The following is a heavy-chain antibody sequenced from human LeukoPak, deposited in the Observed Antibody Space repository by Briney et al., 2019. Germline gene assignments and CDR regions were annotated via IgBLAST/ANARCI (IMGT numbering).Heavy chain of an antibody. Sequence: ASVKLSFSSSGYTFTGYYMHWVRQAPGQGLEWMGWINPNSGGTNYAQKFQGRVTMTRDTSISTAYLELSRLRSDDTAVYYCARDGGHSGWYVGCFDPMALGTLVTVSS. D-gene: IGHD6-19*01. J-gene: IGHJ5*02. CDR2: INPNSGGT. CDR3: ARDGGHSGWYVGCFDP. CDR1: GYTFTGYY. V-gene: IGHV1-2*02.